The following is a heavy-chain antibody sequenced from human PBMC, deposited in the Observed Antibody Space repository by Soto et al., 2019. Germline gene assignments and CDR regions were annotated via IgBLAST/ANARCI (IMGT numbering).Heavy chain of an antibody. Sequence: QVQLVQSGAEVKKPGASVKVSCKASGYTFTSYDINWVRQATGQGLEWMGWMNPNRGNTGYAQKFQGRDTMTRNTSISTADMELSSLRSEDTAVYYCARPRCLESNWFDPWGQGTLVTVSS. J-gene: IGHJ5*02. CDR2: MNPNRGNT. V-gene: IGHV1-8*01. CDR1: GYTFTSYD. CDR3: ARPRCLESNWFDP. D-gene: IGHD3-3*01.